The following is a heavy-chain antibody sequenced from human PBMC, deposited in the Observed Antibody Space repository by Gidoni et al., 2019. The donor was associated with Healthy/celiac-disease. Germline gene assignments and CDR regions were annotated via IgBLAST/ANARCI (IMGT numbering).Heavy chain of an antibody. V-gene: IGHV4-39*01. CDR2: IYYSGST. J-gene: IGHJ4*02. CDR3: ARRYGDYYFDY. Sequence: QLQLQESGPGLVKPSETLSLTCTVSGGSISSSSYYWGWIRQPPGKGLEWIGSIYYSGSTYSNPFLKSRVTISVDTSKNQFSLKLSSVTAADTAVYYCARRYGDYYFDYWGQGTLVTV. D-gene: IGHD4-17*01. CDR1: GGSISSSSYY.